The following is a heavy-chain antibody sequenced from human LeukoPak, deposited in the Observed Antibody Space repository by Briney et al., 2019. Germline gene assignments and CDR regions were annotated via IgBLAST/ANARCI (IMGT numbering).Heavy chain of an antibody. J-gene: IGHJ6*03. D-gene: IGHD3-10*01. CDR3: ARSLLFPSIGQAIWFGELLGQSWGYYYYMDV. V-gene: IGHV1-24*01. CDR1: GYTLTELS. CDR2: FDPEGGET. Sequence: RASVKVSCKVSGYTLTELSMHWGRQAPGKGLEWMGGFDPEGGETIYAQKFQGRVTMTEDTSTDTAYMELSSLRSEDTAVYYCARSLLFPSIGQAIWFGELLGQSWGYYYYMDVWGKGTTVTISS.